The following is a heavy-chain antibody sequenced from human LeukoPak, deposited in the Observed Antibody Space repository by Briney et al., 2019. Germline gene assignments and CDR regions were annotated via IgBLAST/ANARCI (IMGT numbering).Heavy chain of an antibody. V-gene: IGHV4-34*01. CDR1: GGSFSGYY. D-gene: IGHD3-22*01. CDR3: ASAHYYDSSGNYYFDY. CDR2: INHSGST. Sequence: SETLSLTCAVYGGSFSGYYWSWIRQPPGKGLEWIGEINHSGSTNYNPSLKSRVTISVDTSKNQFSLKLSSVTAADTAVYYCASAHYYDSSGNYYFDYWGQGTLATVSS. J-gene: IGHJ4*02.